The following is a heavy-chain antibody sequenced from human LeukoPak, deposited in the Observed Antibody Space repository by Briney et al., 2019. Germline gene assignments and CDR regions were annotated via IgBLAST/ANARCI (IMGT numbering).Heavy chain of an antibody. CDR1: GFTFSSYW. CDR3: AKGQLRKPAPNWFDP. CDR2: IRYDGSNK. D-gene: IGHD4-17*01. J-gene: IGHJ5*02. V-gene: IGHV3-30*02. Sequence: GGSLRLSCAASGFTFSSYWMSWVRQAPGKGLEWVAFIRYDGSNKYYADPVKGRFTISRDNSKNTLYLQMNSLRAEDTAVYYCAKGQLRKPAPNWFDPWGQGTLVTVSS.